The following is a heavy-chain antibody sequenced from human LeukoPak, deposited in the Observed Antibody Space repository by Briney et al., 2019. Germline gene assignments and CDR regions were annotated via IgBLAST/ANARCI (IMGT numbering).Heavy chain of an antibody. V-gene: IGHV3-9*03. CDR1: GFTFDDYA. D-gene: IGHD6-13*01. CDR2: ISWDSGSI. CDR3: AKDKGPIIAAAGLRAFDI. J-gene: IGHJ3*02. Sequence: TGGSLRLSCAASGFTFDDYAMHWVRQAPGKGLEWVSGISWDSGSICYADSVKGRFTISRDNAKNSLYLQMNSLRAEDMALYYCAKDKGPIIAAAGLRAFDIWGQGKMVTVSS.